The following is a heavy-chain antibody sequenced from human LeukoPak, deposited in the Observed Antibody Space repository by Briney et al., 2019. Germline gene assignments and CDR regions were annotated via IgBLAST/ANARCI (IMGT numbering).Heavy chain of an antibody. CDR3: ARDYASDY. CDR1: GFTFSRYE. Sequence: GGSLRLSCAASGFTFSRYEMNWVRQAPGKGLEWVSYISRSGDTIYFGDSVKGRFTISRDNAKNSLYLQMSSLRAEDTAVYYCARDYASDYWGQGTLVTVSS. D-gene: IGHD3-10*01. V-gene: IGHV3-48*03. CDR2: ISRSGDTI. J-gene: IGHJ4*02.